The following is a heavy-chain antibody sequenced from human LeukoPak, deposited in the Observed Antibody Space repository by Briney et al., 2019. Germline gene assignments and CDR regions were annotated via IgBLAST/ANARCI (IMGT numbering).Heavy chain of an antibody. CDR2: ISGSGGST. V-gene: IGHV3-23*01. CDR3: AKGQYGGLGFDY. J-gene: IGHJ4*02. CDR1: GFTFSSYA. D-gene: IGHD4-23*01. Sequence: GGSLRLSRAASGFTFSSYAMSWVRQAPGKGLEWVSAISGSGGSTYYADSVKGRFTISRDNSKNTLYLQMNSLRAEDTAVYYCAKGQYGGLGFDYWGQGTLVTVSS.